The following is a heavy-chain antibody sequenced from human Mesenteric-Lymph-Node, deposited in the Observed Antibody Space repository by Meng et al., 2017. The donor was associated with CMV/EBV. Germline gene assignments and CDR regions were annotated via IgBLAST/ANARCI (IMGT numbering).Heavy chain of an antibody. Sequence: GESLKISCAASGFTFSDYYMGWIRQAPGKGLEWVSYISGSGSNINYADSVKGRLTISRDNSKNMLYLQMNSLRAEDTAVYYCAREGWNDYGMDVWGQGTTVTVSS. V-gene: IGHV3-11*01. D-gene: IGHD1-1*01. J-gene: IGHJ6*02. CDR3: AREGWNDYGMDV. CDR1: GFTFSDYY. CDR2: ISGSGSNI.